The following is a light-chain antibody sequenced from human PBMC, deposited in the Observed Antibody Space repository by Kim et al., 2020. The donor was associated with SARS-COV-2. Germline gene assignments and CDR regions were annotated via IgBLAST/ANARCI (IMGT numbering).Light chain of an antibody. CDR3: QHHSNWLWT. Sequence: EIVLTQSPATLSLSPGERATLSCRASQSVSNYLAWHQQKPGQAPRLFIYDASKRATGIPARFSGSGSGTDFTLTISSLEPEDFALYYCQHHSNWLWTFGQGTKVDIK. V-gene: IGKV3-11*01. J-gene: IGKJ1*01. CDR2: DAS. CDR1: QSVSNY.